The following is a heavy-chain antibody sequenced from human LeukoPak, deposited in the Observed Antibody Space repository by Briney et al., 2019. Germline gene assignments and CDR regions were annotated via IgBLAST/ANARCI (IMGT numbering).Heavy chain of an antibody. CDR1: GFSFSDYS. CDR2: ISSYSTYI. J-gene: IGHJ4*02. D-gene: IGHD3-22*01. CDR3: ARDSFAGYDSSGYSSHDY. V-gene: IGHV3-21*01. Sequence: PGGSLRLSCAASGFSFSDYSMNWVRQAPGKGLEWVSFISSYSTYIYYADSLKGRFTISRDNAKNSLYLQMNSLRAEDTAVYYCARDSFAGYDSSGYSSHDYWGQGALVTVSS.